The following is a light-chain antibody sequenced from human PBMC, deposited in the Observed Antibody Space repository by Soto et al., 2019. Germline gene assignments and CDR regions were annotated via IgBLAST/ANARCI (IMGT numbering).Light chain of an antibody. CDR3: AVWDDSLNGSVA. CDR2: RND. CDR1: SSNIGSNF. V-gene: IGLV1-47*01. Sequence: QAVLTQAPSASGTPGQRVTISCSGSSSNIGSNFVYWYQKFPGTAPKVLIYRNDQQPSGVPDRFSGSKSGTSASLAISGLRSEDEADYYCAVWDDSLNGSVAFGGGTKLTVL. J-gene: IGLJ2*01.